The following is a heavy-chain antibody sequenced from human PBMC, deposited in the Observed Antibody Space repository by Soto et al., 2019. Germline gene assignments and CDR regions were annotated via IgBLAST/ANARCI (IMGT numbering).Heavy chain of an antibody. CDR1: GGSISTYY. CDR2: VYTSGGT. D-gene: IGHD6-13*01. J-gene: IGHJ6*02. V-gene: IGHV4-4*07. Sequence: SETLSLTCTFSGGSISTYYWSWIRQPAGKGLEWIGRVYTSGGTNYNPSLKSRVTMSRDTSKKQFFLSLSSVTAADTAVYYCASGAAAGVDYGMDLWGQGTTVTVSS. CDR3: ASGAAAGVDYGMDL.